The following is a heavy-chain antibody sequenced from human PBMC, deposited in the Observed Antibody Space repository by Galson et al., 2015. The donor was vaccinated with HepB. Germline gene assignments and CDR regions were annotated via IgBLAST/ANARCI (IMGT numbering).Heavy chain of an antibody. D-gene: IGHD3-10*01. CDR1: GFTFSSYG. CDR3: AKDKGSGSYKAPLDY. CDR2: IRYDGSNK. V-gene: IGHV3-30*02. J-gene: IGHJ4*02. Sequence: SLRLSCAASGFTFSSYGMHWVRQAPGKGLEWVAFIRYDGSNKYYADSVKGRFTISRDNSKNTLYLQMNSLRAKDTAVYYCAKDKGSGSYKAPLDYWGQGTLFTVSA.